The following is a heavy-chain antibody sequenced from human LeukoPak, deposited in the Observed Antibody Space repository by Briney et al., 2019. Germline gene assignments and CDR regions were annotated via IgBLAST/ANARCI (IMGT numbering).Heavy chain of an antibody. J-gene: IGHJ4*02. CDR3: ANNLYCSGGSCYVY. Sequence: GGSLRLSCAASGFTFSSYAMSWVRQAAGRGLEWVSPISGSGGSTYYADSVKGRFTISRDNSKNTLYLQMNSLRAEDTAVYYCANNLYCSGGSCYVYWGQGTLVTVSS. V-gene: IGHV3-23*01. D-gene: IGHD2-15*01. CDR2: ISGSGGST. CDR1: GFTFSSYA.